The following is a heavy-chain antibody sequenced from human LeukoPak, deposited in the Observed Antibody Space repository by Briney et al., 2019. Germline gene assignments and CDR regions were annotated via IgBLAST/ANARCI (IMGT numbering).Heavy chain of an antibody. V-gene: IGHV4-4*07. J-gene: IGHJ5*02. CDR3: ARDSGTTGEVKFDP. Sequence: SETLSLTRTVSRGSLSSYYWSWMRQPAGTALEWIGRIYPSGTITYNPSLKSRVTMSVDTSKNQFSLKLSSVTAADTAVYYCARDSGTTGEVKFDPWGQGTLVTVSS. CDR2: IYPSGTI. D-gene: IGHD3-10*01. CDR1: RGSLSSYY.